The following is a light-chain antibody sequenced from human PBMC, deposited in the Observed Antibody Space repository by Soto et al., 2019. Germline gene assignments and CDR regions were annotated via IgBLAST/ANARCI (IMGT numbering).Light chain of an antibody. CDR3: QTWGTGTQV. Sequence: QPVLTQSPSASASLGASVKLTCTLSSGHSSYAIAWHQQQPEKGPRYLMKLNSDGSHSKGDGIPDRFSGSSSGAERYLTISSPQSEDEAEYYCQTWGTGTQVFGTGTKLTVL. V-gene: IGLV4-69*01. CDR1: SGHSSYA. J-gene: IGLJ1*01. CDR2: LNSDGSH.